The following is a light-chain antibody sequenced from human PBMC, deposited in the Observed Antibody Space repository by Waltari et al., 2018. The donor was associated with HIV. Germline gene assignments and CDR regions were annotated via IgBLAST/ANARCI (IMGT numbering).Light chain of an antibody. CDR3: SSYAANNTLV. CDR1: TSGVGISYL. J-gene: IGLJ2*01. V-gene: IGLV2-23*02. CDR2: EVT. Sequence: QSALTQPASVSGSPGQSLPISCTGTTSGVGISYLFSWYQHHPVKAPKLIIYEVTKRPSGISNRVSGSKSGNTASLTVSGLQAADEADYYCSSYAANNTLVFGGGTKLTVL.